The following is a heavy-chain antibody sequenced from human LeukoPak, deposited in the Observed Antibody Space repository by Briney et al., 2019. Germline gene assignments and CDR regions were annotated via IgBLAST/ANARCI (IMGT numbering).Heavy chain of an antibody. Sequence: SETLSLTCAIYGGSFSDYYWSWIRQPPGKGLEWIGEINHSGSTNYNPSLTSRVTMSVDTSKNQFSLKLSSVTAADTAVYYCARGPPRDFGNSGFYYNYWGQGTRVTVSS. CDR2: INHSGST. CDR3: ARGPPRDFGNSGFYYNY. V-gene: IGHV4-34*01. J-gene: IGHJ4*02. CDR1: GGSFSDYY. D-gene: IGHD3-22*01.